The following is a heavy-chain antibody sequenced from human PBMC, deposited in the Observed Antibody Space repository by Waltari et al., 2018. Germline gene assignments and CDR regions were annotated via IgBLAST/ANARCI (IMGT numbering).Heavy chain of an antibody. Sequence: QVQLVQSGAEVKKPGASVKVSCKVSGYTLTELSMHWVRQDPGKGLEWMGGLDPEDGETVYAQKFQGRVTRTEDTSTDTAYMELSSLGSEDTAVYYCATPGGGLYWYFDLWGRGTLVTVSS. J-gene: IGHJ2*01. V-gene: IGHV1-24*01. D-gene: IGHD3-10*01. CDR2: LDPEDGET. CDR3: ATPGGGLYWYFDL. CDR1: GYTLTELS.